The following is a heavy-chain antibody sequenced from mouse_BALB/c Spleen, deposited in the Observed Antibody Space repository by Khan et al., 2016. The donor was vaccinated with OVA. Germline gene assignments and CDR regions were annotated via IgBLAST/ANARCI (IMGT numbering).Heavy chain of an antibody. CDR1: GYTFTDFT. CDR2: ISTYYGDV. D-gene: IGHD3-2*01. Sequence: QVQLKQSGAELVRPGVSVKISCKGSGYTFTDFTMHWVKQSHAKSLEWIGVISTYYGDVTYNQKFKGKATMTVDKSSSTAYMELARLTSEDSAIWYWTEGGGGNRFAYWGQGTLVTVSA. CDR3: TEGGGGNRFAY. J-gene: IGHJ3*01. V-gene: IGHV1S137*01.